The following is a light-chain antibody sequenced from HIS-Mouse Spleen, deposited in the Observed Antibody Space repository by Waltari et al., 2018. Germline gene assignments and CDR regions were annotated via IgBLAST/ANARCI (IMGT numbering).Light chain of an antibody. Sequence: QSALTQPASVSGSPGQSITIPGTGPSSDVGSYNLVSWNQQHPGKAPKLMIYEGSKRPSGVSNRFSGSKSGNTASLTISGLQAEDEADYYCCSYAGSSTFEVFGGGTKLTVL. CDR3: CSYAGSSTFEV. CDR2: EGS. J-gene: IGLJ2*01. CDR1: SSDVGSYNL. V-gene: IGLV2-23*03.